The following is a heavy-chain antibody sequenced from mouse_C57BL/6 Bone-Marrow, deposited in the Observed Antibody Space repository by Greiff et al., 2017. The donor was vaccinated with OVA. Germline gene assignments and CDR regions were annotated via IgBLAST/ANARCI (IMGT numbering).Heavy chain of an antibody. CDR3: ARRSPYYFDY. CDR2: IDPSDSYT. J-gene: IGHJ2*01. V-gene: IGHV1-59*01. Sequence: QVQLQQPGAELVRPGTSVKLSCKASGYTFTSYWMHWVKQRPGQGLEWIGVIDPSDSYTNYNQKFKGKATLTVDTSSSTAYMQLSSLTSEDSAVYYCARRSPYYFDYWGKGTTLTVSS. CDR1: GYTFTSYW.